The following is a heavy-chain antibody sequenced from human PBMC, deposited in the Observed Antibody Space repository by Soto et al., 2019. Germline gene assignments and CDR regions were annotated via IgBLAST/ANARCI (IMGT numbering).Heavy chain of an antibody. J-gene: IGHJ6*02. CDR3: ARSAGDDFWSGYYYYYYYGMDV. CDR2: INPNSGGT. V-gene: IGHV1-2*04. Sequence: ASVKVSCKASGYTFTGDYMHGVRQAPGEGLEWMGWINPNSGGTNYAQKFQGWVTMTRDTSISTAYMELSRLRSDDTAVYYCARSAGDDFWSGYYYYYYYGMDVWGQGTTVTVSS. D-gene: IGHD3-3*01. CDR1: GYTFTGDY.